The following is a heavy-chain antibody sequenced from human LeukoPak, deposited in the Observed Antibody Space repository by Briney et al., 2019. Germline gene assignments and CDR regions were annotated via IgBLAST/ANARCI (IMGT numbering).Heavy chain of an antibody. J-gene: IGHJ5*02. CDR1: GYTFTGYY. CDR2: INPNSGGT. CDR3: ARGGSGSYFSWLDP. D-gene: IGHD3-10*01. V-gene: IGHV1-2*02. Sequence: ASVTVSCKASGYTFTGYYIHWVRQAPGQGLECMGWINPNSGGTNYAQKFQGRVTVTRDTSISTAYMELSRLRSDDTAVYYCARGGSGSYFSWLDPWGQGTLVTVSS.